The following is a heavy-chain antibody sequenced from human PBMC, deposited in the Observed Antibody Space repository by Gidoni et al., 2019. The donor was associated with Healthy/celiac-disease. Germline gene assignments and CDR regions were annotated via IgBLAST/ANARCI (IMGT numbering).Heavy chain of an antibody. Sequence: QVQLVESGGGVVQPGRSLSLSCAASGFTFSSYGMHWVRQAPGKGLEWVAVIWYDGSNKYYADSVKGRFTISRDNSKNTLYLQMNSLRAEDTAVYYCAKGGRVAAARIDYWGQGTLVTVSS. CDR3: AKGGRVAAARIDY. V-gene: IGHV3-33*06. CDR1: GFTFSSYG. J-gene: IGHJ4*02. CDR2: IWYDGSNK. D-gene: IGHD6-13*01.